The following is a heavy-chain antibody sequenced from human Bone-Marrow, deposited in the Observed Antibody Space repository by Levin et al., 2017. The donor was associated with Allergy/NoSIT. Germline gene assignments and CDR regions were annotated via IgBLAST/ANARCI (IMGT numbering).Heavy chain of an antibody. V-gene: IGHV3-49*04. J-gene: IGHJ6*02. CDR3: TRDLRLRPYYDFWSGYWHYYGMDV. CDR1: GFTFGDYA. D-gene: IGHD3-3*01. CDR2: IRSKAYGGTT. Sequence: GGSLRLSCTASGFTFGDYAMSWVRQAPGKGLEWVGFIRSKAYGGTTEYAASVKGRFTISRDDSKSIPYLQMNSLKTEDTAVYYCTRDLRLRPYYDFWSGYWHYYGMDVWGQGTTVTVSS.